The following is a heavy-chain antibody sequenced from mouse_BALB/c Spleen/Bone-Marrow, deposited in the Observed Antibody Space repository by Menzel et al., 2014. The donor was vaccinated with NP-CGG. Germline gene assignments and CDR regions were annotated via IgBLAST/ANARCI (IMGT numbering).Heavy chain of an antibody. CDR2: IYPYNGGT. V-gene: IGHV1S29*02. J-gene: IGHJ4*01. CDR1: GYTFTDYN. Sequence: EVQLQQSGPELVKPGASVKISCKASGYTFTDYNMHWVEPSHGKSLEWIGYIYPYNGGTGYNQKFKSKATLAVDNSSSTAYMGLRSLTSEDSAVYYCTRREYGNYGYAMDYWGQGTSVTVSS. CDR3: TRREYGNYGYAMDY. D-gene: IGHD2-10*02.